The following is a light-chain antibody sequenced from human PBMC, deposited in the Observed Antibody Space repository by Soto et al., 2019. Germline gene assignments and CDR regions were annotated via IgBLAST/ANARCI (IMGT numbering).Light chain of an antibody. CDR2: GVS. V-gene: IGLV2-14*03. J-gene: IGLJ1*01. CDR3: SSYTVRSTYV. CDR1: SIDVGHPYNY. Sequence: QSVLTQPASVSGSPGQSITISCTGTSIDVGHPYNYVSWYQQYPGKAPKLLILGVSNRPSGISGRFSGSKSGNTASLTISGLQPEDEADYYCSSYTVRSTYVFGTGTKVTVL.